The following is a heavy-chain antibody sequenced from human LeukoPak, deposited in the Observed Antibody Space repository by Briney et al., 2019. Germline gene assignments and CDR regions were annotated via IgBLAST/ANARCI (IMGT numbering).Heavy chain of an antibody. CDR1: GYTFTSYY. Sequence: GASVKVSCKASGYTFTSYYMHWVRQAPGQGLEWMGIINPSGGSTSYAQKFQGRVTMTRDMSTSTVYMELSSLRSEDTAVYYCARDLGLLWFGELSSPFDYWGQGTLVTVSS. D-gene: IGHD3-10*01. CDR3: ARDLGLLWFGELSSPFDY. J-gene: IGHJ4*02. CDR2: INPSGGST. V-gene: IGHV1-46*01.